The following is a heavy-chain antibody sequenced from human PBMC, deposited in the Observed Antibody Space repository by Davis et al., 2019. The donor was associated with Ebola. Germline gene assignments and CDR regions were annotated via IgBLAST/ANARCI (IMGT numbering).Heavy chain of an antibody. CDR3: ARYMVRGVIGIDY. Sequence: SETLSLTCAVSGGSISSSNWWSWVRQPPGKGLEWIGEIYHSGSTNYNPSLKSRVTISVDKSKNQFSLKLSSVTAADTAVYYCARYMVRGVIGIDYWGQGTLVTVSS. CDR1: GGSISSSNW. J-gene: IGHJ4*02. D-gene: IGHD3-10*01. CDR2: IYHSGST. V-gene: IGHV4-4*02.